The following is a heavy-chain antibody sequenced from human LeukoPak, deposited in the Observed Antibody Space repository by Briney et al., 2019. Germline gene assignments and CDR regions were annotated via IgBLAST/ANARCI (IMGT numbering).Heavy chain of an antibody. CDR2: ISGSVGRT. CDR1: GFTFSSYA. J-gene: IGHJ4*02. V-gene: IGHV3-23*01. CDR3: AKEQQLVLWYFDY. Sequence: GGSLRLSCAASGFTFSSYAMSWVRQAPGQGLEWVSAISGSVGRTYYADSVKGRFTISRDNTKSTLYLQMNSMRGEDTAVYYCAKEQQLVLWYFDYWGQGTLVTVSS. D-gene: IGHD6-13*01.